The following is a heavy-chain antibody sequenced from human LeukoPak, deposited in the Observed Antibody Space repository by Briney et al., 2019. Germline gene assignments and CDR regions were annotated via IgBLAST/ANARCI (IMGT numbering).Heavy chain of an antibody. Sequence: PGGSLRLSCAASGFSFRNYAMSWVRQAPGKGLEWVSTISDDGDNTYYADSVKGRFTISRDNSKSTLYLQMNSLRAEDTDVYYCARDLGGSGWYTPSFDYWGQGTLVTVSS. CDR3: ARDLGGSGWYTPSFDY. J-gene: IGHJ4*02. D-gene: IGHD6-19*01. CDR2: ISDDGDNT. V-gene: IGHV3-23*01. CDR1: GFSFRNYA.